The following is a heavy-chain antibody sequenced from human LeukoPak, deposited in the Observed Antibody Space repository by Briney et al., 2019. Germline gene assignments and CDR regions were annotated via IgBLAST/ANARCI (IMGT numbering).Heavy chain of an antibody. CDR1: RFTFSDYW. J-gene: IGHJ3*01. CDR3: ARETREAGSGDHQTDSFDV. V-gene: IGHV3-74*01. D-gene: IGHD2-15*01. Sequence: GGSLRLSCAASRFTFSDYWMHWAREAPGKGLVWVSRINSDASRPSYADSVKGRFTISRDNAKNILYLQMNSLRVEDTALYYCARETREAGSGDHQTDSFDVWGQGTMVSVSS. CDR2: INSDASRP.